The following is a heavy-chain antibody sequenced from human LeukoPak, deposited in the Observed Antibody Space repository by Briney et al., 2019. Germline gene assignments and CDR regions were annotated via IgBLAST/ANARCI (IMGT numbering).Heavy chain of an antibody. CDR1: GGSISSYY. V-gene: IGHV4-4*07. D-gene: IGHD4-17*01. J-gene: IGHJ4*02. CDR2: IYTSGST. CDR3: ARGDFDYGRGYFDY. Sequence: SETLSLTCTVSGGSISSYYWSWIRQPAGKGLEWIGRIYTSGSTNYNPSLKSRVTMSVDTSKNQFSLKLSSVTAADTAVCYCARGDFDYGRGYFDYWGQGTLVTVSS.